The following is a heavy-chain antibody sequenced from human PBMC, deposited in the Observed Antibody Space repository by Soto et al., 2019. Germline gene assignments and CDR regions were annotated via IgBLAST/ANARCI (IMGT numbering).Heavy chain of an antibody. V-gene: IGHV3-23*01. Sequence: PGGSLRLSCAASGFTFSSYAMSWVRQAPGKGLEWVSAISGSGGSTYYADSVKGRFTISRDNSKNTLYLQMNSLRAEDTAVYYCAKSSRRSSYGDYEPLDYWDQGTLVTVSS. CDR2: ISGSGGST. J-gene: IGHJ4*02. D-gene: IGHD4-17*01. CDR3: AKSSRRSSYGDYEPLDY. CDR1: GFTFSSYA.